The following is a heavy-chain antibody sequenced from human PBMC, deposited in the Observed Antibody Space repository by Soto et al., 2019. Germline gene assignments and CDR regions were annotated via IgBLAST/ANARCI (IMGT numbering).Heavy chain of an antibody. J-gene: IGHJ4*02. Sequence: QVQLVQSGAEMKQPGASVKLSCQASGYIFIHCFMHWVRQAPGQGLEWMGGINPSSGTTTYAQKFQGRVTVTRDTSTSTVYMELSSLGSGDTAMYYCARSLGENTSLFDYWGQGSLVTVSA. V-gene: IGHV1-46*01. CDR1: GYIFIHCF. CDR2: INPSSGTT. D-gene: IGHD1-26*01. CDR3: ARSLGENTSLFDY.